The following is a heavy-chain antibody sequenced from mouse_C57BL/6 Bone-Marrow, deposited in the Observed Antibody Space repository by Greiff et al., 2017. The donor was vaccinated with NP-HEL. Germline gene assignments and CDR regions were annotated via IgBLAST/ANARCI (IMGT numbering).Heavy chain of an antibody. D-gene: IGHD2-3*01. CDR3: ARASDGVFAY. Sequence: EAGGVDFSRYWMSWVRRAPGKGLEWIGEINPDSSTINYAPSLKDKFIISRDNAKNTLYLQMSKVRSEDTALYYCARASDGVFAYWGQGTLVTVSA. J-gene: IGHJ3*01. CDR1: GVDFSRYW. CDR2: INPDSSTI. V-gene: IGHV4-1*01.